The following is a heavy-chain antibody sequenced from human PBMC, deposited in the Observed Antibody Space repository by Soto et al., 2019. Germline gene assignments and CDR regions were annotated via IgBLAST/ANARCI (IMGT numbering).Heavy chain of an antibody. CDR2: IYYSGST. CDR3: ARDQDYYGSGSSNWFDP. D-gene: IGHD3-10*01. J-gene: IGHJ5*02. CDR1: GGSISSGGYY. V-gene: IGHV4-31*03. Sequence: SETLSLTCTVSGGSISSGGYYWSWIRQHPGKGLEWIGYIYYSGSTYYNPSLKSRVTISVDTSKNQFSLKLSSVTAADTAVYYCARDQDYYGSGSSNWFDPWGQGTLVTVSS.